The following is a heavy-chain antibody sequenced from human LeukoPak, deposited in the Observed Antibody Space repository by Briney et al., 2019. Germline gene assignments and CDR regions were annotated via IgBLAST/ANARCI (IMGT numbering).Heavy chain of an antibody. CDR3: ARDYYDSSGYTGYYYMDV. CDR1: GGSISGYY. Sequence: SETLSLTCTVSGGSISGYYWGWIRQPPGKGLEWIGSIYYSGSTYYNPSLKSRVTISVDTPKNQFSLKLSSVTAADTAVYYCARDYYDSSGYTGYYYMDVWGKGTTVTVSS. D-gene: IGHD3-22*01. J-gene: IGHJ6*03. CDR2: IYYSGST. V-gene: IGHV4-39*07.